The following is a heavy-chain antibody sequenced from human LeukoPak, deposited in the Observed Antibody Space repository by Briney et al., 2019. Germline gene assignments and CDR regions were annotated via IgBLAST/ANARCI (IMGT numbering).Heavy chain of an antibody. CDR2: ISRGSDHI. Sequence: GESLRLSCAASGFPFSSYSMTWVRQAPGKGLEWVSSISRGSDHIFYADSMKGRFTISRDNAKNSLYLQMNSLGAEDTAVYYCARPYDTRGYFPDYWGQGTLVTVSS. D-gene: IGHD3-22*01. J-gene: IGHJ4*02. CDR1: GFPFSSYS. V-gene: IGHV3-21*01. CDR3: ARPYDTRGYFPDY.